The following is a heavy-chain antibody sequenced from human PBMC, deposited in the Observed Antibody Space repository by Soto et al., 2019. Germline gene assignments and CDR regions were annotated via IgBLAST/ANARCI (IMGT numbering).Heavy chain of an antibody. CDR1: EFTFSTDL. CDR3: VRGLYTGSPHFFF. D-gene: IGHD1-26*01. V-gene: IGHV3-7*05. J-gene: IGHJ4*02. CDR2: IEGDGSEK. Sequence: PEGSLRLSCAASEFTFSTDLMTWVRQAPGKGLEWVANIEGDGSEKNYVDSVKGRFTVSRDNAKRSLYLQMNSLRVEDTAIYYCVRGLYTGSPHFFFWGQGTLVTVSS.